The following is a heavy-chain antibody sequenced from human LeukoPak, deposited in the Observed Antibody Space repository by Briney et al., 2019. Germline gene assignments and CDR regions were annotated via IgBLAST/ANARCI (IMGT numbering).Heavy chain of an antibody. CDR2: IRSKANSYAT. CDR1: GFTFSGSA. CDR3: TKTGITPFVGGGFYYGMDV. Sequence: SGGSLRLSCAASGFTFSGSAMHWVRQASGKGLEWVGRIRSKANSYATAYAASVKGRFTISRDDSKNTAYLQMNGLKTEDTAVYYRTKTGITPFVGGGFYYGMDVWGQGTTVTVSS. D-gene: IGHD3-10*01. V-gene: IGHV3-73*01. J-gene: IGHJ6*02.